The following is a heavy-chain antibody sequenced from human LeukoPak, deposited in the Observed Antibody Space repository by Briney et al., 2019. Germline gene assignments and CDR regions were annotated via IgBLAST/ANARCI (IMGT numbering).Heavy chain of an antibody. CDR3: ARRDFSGYYDSSGYLDAFDI. V-gene: IGHV4-39*07. CDR1: GGSISSSSYY. CDR2: IYYSGST. Sequence: SETLSLTCTVSGGSISSSSYYWGWIRQPPGKGLEWIGSIYYSGSTYYNPSLKSRVTISVDTSKNQFSLKLSSVTAADTAVYYCARRDFSGYYDSSGYLDAFDIWGQGTMVTVSS. J-gene: IGHJ3*02. D-gene: IGHD3-22*01.